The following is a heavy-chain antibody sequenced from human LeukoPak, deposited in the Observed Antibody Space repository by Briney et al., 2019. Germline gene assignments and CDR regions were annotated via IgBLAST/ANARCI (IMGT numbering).Heavy chain of an antibody. J-gene: IGHJ4*02. V-gene: IGHV3-7*04. CDR3: VRGSIWSPDN. Sequence: GGSLRLSCAASGSTFSSYWMNWVRQAPGKGLEWVANIKHDGSGKNYPDSVKGRFTISRDNTKRSLYLQMNSLTADDTAVYYCVRGSIWSPDNWGQGTLVTVSS. CDR2: IKHDGSGK. D-gene: IGHD3-10*01. CDR1: GSTFSSYW.